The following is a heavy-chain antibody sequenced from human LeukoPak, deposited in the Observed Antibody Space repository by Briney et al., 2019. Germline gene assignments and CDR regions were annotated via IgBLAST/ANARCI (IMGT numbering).Heavy chain of an antibody. J-gene: IGHJ3*02. CDR2: IRRGANSYTT. V-gene: IGHV3-72*01. Sequence: PGGSLRLSCAASGFTFSDYILDWVRQAPGKGLEWVGRIRRGANSYTTEYAASVKGRFTISRDDSKNSLYLRMNSLKTEDTAVYHCSRDGGEGGNSAFDIWGQGTMVTVSS. CDR1: GFTFSDYI. CDR3: SRDGGEGGNSAFDI. D-gene: IGHD3-16*01.